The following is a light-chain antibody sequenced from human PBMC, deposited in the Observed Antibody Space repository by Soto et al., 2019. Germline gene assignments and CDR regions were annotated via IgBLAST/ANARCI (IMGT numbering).Light chain of an antibody. J-gene: IGKJ1*01. Sequence: IQLTQSPSSLSASVGDRVTITCRASQGISGYFAWYQQKPGKAPKLLIYAASTMASGVPSRFSGSGSGTDFSLTISSLQPEDFATYYCHQLNSYPQTFGQGTKVEIK. CDR3: HQLNSYPQT. V-gene: IGKV1-9*01. CDR2: AAS. CDR1: QGISGY.